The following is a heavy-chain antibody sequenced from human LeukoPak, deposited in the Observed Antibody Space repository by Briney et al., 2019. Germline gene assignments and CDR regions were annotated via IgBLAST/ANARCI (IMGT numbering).Heavy chain of an antibody. V-gene: IGHV3-21*05. CDR3: ARDGELTGYLRPFDY. Sequence: PGGSLRLSCAASGFTFSSYEMNWVRQAPGKGLEWVSYISSSSSYIYYADSVKGRFTISRDNAKNSLYLQMNSLRAEDTAVYYCARDGELTGYLRPFDYWGQGTLVTVSS. D-gene: IGHD3-9*01. CDR2: ISSSSSYI. J-gene: IGHJ4*02. CDR1: GFTFSSYE.